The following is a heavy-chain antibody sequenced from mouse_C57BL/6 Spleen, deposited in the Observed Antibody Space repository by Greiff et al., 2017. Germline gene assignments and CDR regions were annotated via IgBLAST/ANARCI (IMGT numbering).Heavy chain of an antibody. CDR1: GYAFSSSW. CDR3: ADGYYVDY. Sequence: VQLQQSGPELVKPGASVKISCKASGYAFSSSWMNWVKQRPGKGLEWIGRIYPGDGDTNYNGKFKGKATLTADKSSSTAYMQLSSLTSEDSAVYFCADGYYVDYWGQGTTLTVSS. D-gene: IGHD2-3*01. J-gene: IGHJ2*01. V-gene: IGHV1-82*01. CDR2: IYPGDGDT.